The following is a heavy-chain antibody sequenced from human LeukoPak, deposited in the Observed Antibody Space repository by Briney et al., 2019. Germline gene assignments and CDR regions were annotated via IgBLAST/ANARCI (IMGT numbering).Heavy chain of an antibody. CDR3: ARNRYSGSHYAFDI. Sequence: SETLSLTCTVTGGSISGYHWNWIRQSPGKGLEWIANIYYTGNADYNPSLKSRVTISVDTSKNQFSLKLSSVTAADTAVYYCARNRYSGSHYAFDIWGQGTMVTVSS. J-gene: IGHJ3*02. V-gene: IGHV4-59*01. D-gene: IGHD1-26*01. CDR2: IYYTGNA. CDR1: GGSISGYH.